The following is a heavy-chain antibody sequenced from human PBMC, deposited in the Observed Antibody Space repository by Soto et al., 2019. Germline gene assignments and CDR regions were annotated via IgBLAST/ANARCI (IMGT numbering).Heavy chain of an antibody. D-gene: IGHD5-12*01. Sequence: AASVKVSCKASGYTFTNYGISWVRQAPGQGLEWMGWINTYRGNTKYAQKFQGRVTMTTDTSTTTAYMELRSLRFDDTAVYFCARDSVATSPYFDSWGQGTLVTVSS. CDR1: GYTFTNYG. CDR2: INTYRGNT. CDR3: ARDSVATSPYFDS. J-gene: IGHJ4*02. V-gene: IGHV1-18*04.